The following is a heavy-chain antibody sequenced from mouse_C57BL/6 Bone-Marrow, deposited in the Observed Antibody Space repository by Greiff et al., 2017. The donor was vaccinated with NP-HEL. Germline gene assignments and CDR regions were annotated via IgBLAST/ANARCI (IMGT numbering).Heavy chain of an antibody. J-gene: IGHJ3*01. V-gene: IGHV5-4*01. CDR2: ISDGGSYT. CDR1: GFTFSSYA. D-gene: IGHD2-4*01. Sequence: DVKLVESGGGLVKPGGSLKLSCAASGFTFSSYAMSWVRQTPEKRLEWVATISDGGSYTYYPDNVKGRFTISRDNAKNNLYLQMSHLKSEDTAMYYCARDDYDGRAFAYWGQGTLVTVSA. CDR3: ARDDYDGRAFAY.